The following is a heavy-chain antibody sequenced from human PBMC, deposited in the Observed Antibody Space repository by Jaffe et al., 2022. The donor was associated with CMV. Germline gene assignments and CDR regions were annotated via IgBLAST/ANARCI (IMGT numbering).Heavy chain of an antibody. Sequence: QVQLVQSGAEVKKPGSSVKVSCKASGGTFSSYAISWVRQAPGQGLEWMGRIIPILGIANYAQKFQGRVTITADKSTSTAYMELSSLRSEDTAVYYCAREVGYCTNGVCHAYYYYMDVWGKGTTVTVSS. CDR3: AREVGYCTNGVCHAYYYYMDV. CDR2: IIPILGIA. D-gene: IGHD2-8*01. CDR1: GGTFSSYA. J-gene: IGHJ6*03. V-gene: IGHV1-69*09.